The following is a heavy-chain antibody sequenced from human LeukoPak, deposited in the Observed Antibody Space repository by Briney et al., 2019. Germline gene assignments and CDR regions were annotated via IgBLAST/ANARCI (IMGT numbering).Heavy chain of an antibody. CDR3: ARAGGVVTAPLDLDY. Sequence: SETLSLTCTVSGGSISSHYWSWSRQPPGKGLEWVGYTSYSGSTNYNPSLKSRVTISVDTSKNQFSLKLTSVIAADTAVYYCARAGGVVTAPLDLDYWGQGTLVTVSS. D-gene: IGHD2-21*02. V-gene: IGHV4-59*11. CDR1: GGSISSHY. J-gene: IGHJ4*02. CDR2: TSYSGST.